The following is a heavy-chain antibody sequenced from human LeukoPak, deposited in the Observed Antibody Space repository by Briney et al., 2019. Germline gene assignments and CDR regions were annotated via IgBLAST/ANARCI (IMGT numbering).Heavy chain of an antibody. CDR3: ARGSGWYPH. J-gene: IGHJ1*01. V-gene: IGHV4-59*02. CDR2: ISYSGDT. D-gene: IGHD6-19*01. CDR1: GGSVGSNY. Sequence: SETLSLTCSVSGGSVGSNYWSWVRQPPGKGLEWIGYISYSGDTKYSPSLKSRLSMSVDTSKNQCSLMLTSVTAADTAVYYCARGSGWYPHWGQGTLVTVSS.